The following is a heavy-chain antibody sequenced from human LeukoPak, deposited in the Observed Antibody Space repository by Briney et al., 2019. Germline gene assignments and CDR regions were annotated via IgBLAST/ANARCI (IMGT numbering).Heavy chain of an antibody. Sequence: SETLSLTCAVYGGSFSGYHWSWIRQPPGKGLEWIGEINHSGSTNYNPSLKSRVTISVDTSKNQFSLKLSSVTAADTAVYYCANEPYYYDSSGYYLRWGWGQGTLVTVSS. CDR2: INHSGST. CDR1: GGSFSGYH. D-gene: IGHD3-22*01. J-gene: IGHJ4*02. V-gene: IGHV4-34*01. CDR3: ANEPYYYDSSGYYLRWG.